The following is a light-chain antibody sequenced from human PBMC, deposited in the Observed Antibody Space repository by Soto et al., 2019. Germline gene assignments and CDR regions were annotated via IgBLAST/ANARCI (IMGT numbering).Light chain of an antibody. CDR3: HQYDDWPPYT. V-gene: IGKV3-15*01. CDR1: QSVGNN. CDR2: GAY. J-gene: IGKJ2*01. Sequence: EIEMTQSPATLSLSPGERATVSCRASQSVGNNLAWYQQKSGQAPRLLIYGAYTRAAGVPARFSGTGSGTEFTLTISSLQSEDFAVYYCHQYDDWPPYTFGQGTKLEIK.